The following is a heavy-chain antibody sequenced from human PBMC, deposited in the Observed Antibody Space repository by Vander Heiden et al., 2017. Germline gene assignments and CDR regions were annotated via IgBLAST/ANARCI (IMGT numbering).Heavy chain of an antibody. D-gene: IGHD3-22*01. CDR1: GYTFTSYA. V-gene: IGHV1-3*01. J-gene: IGHJ3*02. CDR2: INAGNGNT. CDR3: ARAGYYYDSSGYRRGFDI. Sequence: QVQLVQSGAEVKKPGASVKVSCKASGYTFTSYAMHWVRQAPGQRLEWMGWINAGNGNTKYSQKFQGRVTITRDTSASTAYMELSSLRSEDTAVYYCARAGYYYDSSGYRRGFDIWGQGTMVTVSS.